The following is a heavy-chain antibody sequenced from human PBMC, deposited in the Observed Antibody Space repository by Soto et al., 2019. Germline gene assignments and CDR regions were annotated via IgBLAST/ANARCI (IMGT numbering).Heavy chain of an antibody. CDR2: INQDGSEK. D-gene: IGHD3-22*01. CDR1: GFTLSNYW. Sequence: EVQLVESGGGLVQPGGSLRLSCAASGFTLSNYWMAWVRQAPGKGLEWVANINQDGSEKHYVDSAKGRFTISRDNARSSLYLQMNSLSAEDTAVFYCARTHTRETSGYRQFDLWGRGTLVAVSS. V-gene: IGHV3-7*05. CDR3: ARTHTRETSGYRQFDL. J-gene: IGHJ2*01.